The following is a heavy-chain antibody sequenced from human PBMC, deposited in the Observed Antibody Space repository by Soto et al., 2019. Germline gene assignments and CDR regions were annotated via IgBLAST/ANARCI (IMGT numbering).Heavy chain of an antibody. CDR3: ARESEDLTSNFDY. CDR2: ISASGGRT. V-gene: IGHV3-23*01. Sequence: PGGSLRLSCAASGFVFNDYAISWVRQAPGKGLEWVSGISASGGRTYYADSMKGRFTVSRDNAKNSVYLDMNSLSAEDTAVYYCARESEDLTSNFDYWGQGTLVTVSS. CDR1: GFVFNDYA. J-gene: IGHJ4*02.